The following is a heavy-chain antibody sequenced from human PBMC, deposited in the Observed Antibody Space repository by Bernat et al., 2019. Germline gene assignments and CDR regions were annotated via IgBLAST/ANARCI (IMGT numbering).Heavy chain of an antibody. D-gene: IGHD2-8*01. CDR1: GGSVSSSIYY. CDR2: ISYSGTT. V-gene: IGHV4-39*01. CDR3: ARHPLHYGTRID. Sequence: QLQLQESGPGLVKPSETLSLTCTVSGGSVSSSIYYWGWIRQPPGKGLEWIGSISYSGTTYYTPSLKSRATISVDTSKNQFSLKLSSVTAADTAVYFCARHPLHYGTRIDWGQGTLVTVSS. J-gene: IGHJ4*02.